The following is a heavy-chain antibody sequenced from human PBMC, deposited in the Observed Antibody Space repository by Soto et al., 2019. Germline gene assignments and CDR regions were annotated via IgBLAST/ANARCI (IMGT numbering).Heavy chain of an antibody. CDR2: IGAYNGNT. D-gene: IGHD3-22*01. CDR1: GYTFTSYG. V-gene: IGHV1-18*01. J-gene: IGHJ6*02. CDR3: ARDRYDSSGYNRYGMDV. Sequence: GASVKVSCKASGYTFTSYGISWVRQAPGQGLEWMGWIGAYNGNTNYAQKLQGRVTMTTDTSTSTAYMELRSLRSDDTAVYYCARDRYDSSGYNRYGMDVWGQGTTVTVSS.